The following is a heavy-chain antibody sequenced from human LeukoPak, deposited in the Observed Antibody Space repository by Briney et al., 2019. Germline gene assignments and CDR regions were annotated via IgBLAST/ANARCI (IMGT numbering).Heavy chain of an antibody. V-gene: IGHV1-69*13. Sequence: SVKVSCKASGGTFSSYAISWVRQAPGQGLELMGVIIPIFGTANYAQKFQGRVTITADESTSTAYMELGSLRSEDTAVYYCARVGPLGDYLFDYWGQGTLVTVSS. CDR2: IIPIFGTA. CDR3: ARVGPLGDYLFDY. J-gene: IGHJ4*02. CDR1: GGTFSSYA. D-gene: IGHD4-17*01.